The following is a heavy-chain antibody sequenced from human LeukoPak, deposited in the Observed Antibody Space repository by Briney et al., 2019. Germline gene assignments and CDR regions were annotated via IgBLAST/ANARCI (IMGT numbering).Heavy chain of an antibody. V-gene: IGHV3-7*01. CDR2: IEEYGNEI. Sequence: GGSLRLSCAASGFTFSTYWMGWVRQAPGKGLEWVANIEEYGNEIHYVDSVKGRFTISRDNTKTSLYLQMNSLRVEDTAVYYCARDGRDGYNYYFDYWGQGTLVTVSS. J-gene: IGHJ4*02. CDR3: ARDGRDGYNYYFDY. D-gene: IGHD5-24*01. CDR1: GFTFSTYW.